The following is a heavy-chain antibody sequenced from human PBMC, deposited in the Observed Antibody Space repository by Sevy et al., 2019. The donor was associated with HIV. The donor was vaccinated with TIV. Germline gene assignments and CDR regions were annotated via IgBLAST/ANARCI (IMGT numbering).Heavy chain of an antibody. CDR2: ISHDGIYQ. Sequence: GGSLRLSCAASRFTFSTYDIHWVRQAPGKGLEWVAVISHDGIYQYYTNSVKGEFTISRDDSKNKEYLQMDSLRADDPGVYYCVQGQGYDYIWGNERSEYYFDYWGQGTMVTVSS. CDR3: VQGQGYDYIWGNERSEYYFDY. CDR1: RFTFSTYD. V-gene: IGHV3-30*18. D-gene: IGHD3-16*01. J-gene: IGHJ4*02.